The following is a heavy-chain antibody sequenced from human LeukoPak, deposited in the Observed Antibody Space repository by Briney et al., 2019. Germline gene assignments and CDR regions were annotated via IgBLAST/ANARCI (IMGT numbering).Heavy chain of an antibody. Sequence: NPSETLSLTCTVSGGSISSYYWSWIRQPPGKGLEWIGYIYYSGSTNYNPSLKSRVTISVDTSKDQFSLKLSSVTAADTAVYYCARGPVDTAMVPSFDYWGQGTLVTVSS. V-gene: IGHV4-59*01. D-gene: IGHD5-18*01. CDR3: ARGPVDTAMVPSFDY. J-gene: IGHJ4*02. CDR2: IYYSGST. CDR1: GGSISSYY.